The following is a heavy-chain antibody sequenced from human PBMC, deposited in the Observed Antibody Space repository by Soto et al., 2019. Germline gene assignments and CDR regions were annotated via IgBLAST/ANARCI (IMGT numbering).Heavy chain of an antibody. CDR3: ARDSSDTAMVTSGMDV. D-gene: IGHD5-18*01. Sequence: GASVKVSCKASGYTFTSYYMHWVRQAPGQGLEWMGIINPSGGSTSYAQKFQGRVTMTRDTSTSTVYMELSSLRSEDTAVYYCARDSSDTAMVTSGMDVWGQGTTVTVS. CDR1: GYTFTSYY. CDR2: INPSGGST. J-gene: IGHJ6*02. V-gene: IGHV1-46*01.